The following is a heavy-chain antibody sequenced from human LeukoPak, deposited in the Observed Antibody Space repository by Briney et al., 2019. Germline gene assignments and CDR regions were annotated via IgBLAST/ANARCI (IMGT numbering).Heavy chain of an antibody. CDR3: ARDHNYGSDY. J-gene: IGHJ4*02. D-gene: IGHD5-18*01. CDR1: GFTFRSYW. CDR2: IKEDGSEK. Sequence: PGGSLRLSCAASGFTFRSYWMSWVRQAPGKGLEWVANIKEDGSEKYYVDSVKGRSTISRDSAKNSLYLQMNGLRVEDTAVYYCARDHNYGSDYWGQGTLVTVSS. V-gene: IGHV3-7*03.